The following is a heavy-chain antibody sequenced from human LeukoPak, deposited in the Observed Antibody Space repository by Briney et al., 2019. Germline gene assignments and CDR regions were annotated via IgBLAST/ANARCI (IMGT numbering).Heavy chain of an antibody. D-gene: IGHD7-27*01. V-gene: IGHV3-74*01. CDR2: MNSDGSST. J-gene: IGHJ2*01. CDR3: AREAVGTGDWYFDL. CDR1: GFIFSNNW. Sequence: PGGSLRLSCAVSGFIFSNNWMHWVRQAPGKGLVWVSRMNSDGSSTSYADSVRGRFTISRDNAKNTLYLQMNSLRAEDTAVYYCAREAVGTGDWYFDLWGCGTLVIVSP.